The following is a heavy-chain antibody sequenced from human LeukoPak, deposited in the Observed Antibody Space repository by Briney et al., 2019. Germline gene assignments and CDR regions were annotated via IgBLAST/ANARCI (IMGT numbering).Heavy chain of an antibody. CDR3: VRISCTGSRCKPYSYYDMDV. Sequence: GRSPRLSCAASGFTFDTHGMHWVRQAPGKGLEWVAVIWYDGSIKYYSDSVKGRFTISRDNSKNTLYLQMNSLRAEDTAVYYCVRISCTGSRCKPYSYYDMDVWGQGTTVTVSS. CDR2: IWYDGSIK. D-gene: IGHD2-15*01. V-gene: IGHV3-33*01. J-gene: IGHJ6*02. CDR1: GFTFDTHG.